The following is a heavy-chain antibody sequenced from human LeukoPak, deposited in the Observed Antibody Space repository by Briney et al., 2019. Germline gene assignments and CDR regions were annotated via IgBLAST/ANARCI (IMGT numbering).Heavy chain of an antibody. Sequence: GGSLRLSCAASGFTFSSYSMNWVRQAPGKGLEWVSRIGRGITYADSVKGRFTISRDNTKNSVYLQMNSLRVEDTAVYYCTRDLMDYDVSTGLHHYYMDVWGQGTTVTVSS. CDR2: IGRGIT. CDR1: GFTFSSYS. J-gene: IGHJ6*02. D-gene: IGHD3-9*01. V-gene: IGHV3-48*04. CDR3: TRDLMDYDVSTGLHHYYMDV.